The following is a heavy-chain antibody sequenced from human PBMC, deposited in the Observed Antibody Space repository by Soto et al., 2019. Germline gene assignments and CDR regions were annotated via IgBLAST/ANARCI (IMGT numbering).Heavy chain of an antibody. CDR3: ARDMTRTVVPYLDF. D-gene: IGHD1-7*01. CDR1: GGTFSNYV. J-gene: IGHJ4*02. V-gene: IGHV1-69*06. Sequence: SVKVSCKASGGTFSNYVVNWVRQAPVQGLEWMGRIIPISGAANSAQNFQGRVTITADKSTSTSYMELSSLRSEDTAVYYCARDMTRTVVPYLDFWGQGTLVTVSS. CDR2: IIPISGAA.